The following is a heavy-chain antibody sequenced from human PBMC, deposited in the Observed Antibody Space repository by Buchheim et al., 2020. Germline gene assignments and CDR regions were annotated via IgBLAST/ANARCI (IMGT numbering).Heavy chain of an antibody. CDR1: GFTFSSYG. J-gene: IGHJ4*02. Sequence: QVQLVESGGGVVQPGRSLRLSCAASGFTFSSYGMHWVRQAPGKGLEWVAVIWYDGSNKYYADSVKGRFTISGDNSTNTLYLQMNSLRAEDTAVYYCCIAAAGFFDYWGQGTL. D-gene: IGHD6-13*01. V-gene: IGHV3-33*01. CDR3: CIAAAGFFDY. CDR2: IWYDGSNK.